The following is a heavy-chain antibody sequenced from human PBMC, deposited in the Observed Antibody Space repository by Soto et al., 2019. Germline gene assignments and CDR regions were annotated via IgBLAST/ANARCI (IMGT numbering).Heavy chain of an antibody. CDR3: ARYSGSYRAPYYYYGMDV. J-gene: IGHJ6*02. D-gene: IGHD1-26*01. CDR2: IIPIFGTA. Sequence: GASVKVSCKASGGTFSSYAISWVRQAPGQGLEWMGGIIPIFGTANYAQKFQGRVTITADESTSTAYMELSSLRSEDTAVYYCARYSGSYRAPYYYYGMDVWGQGTTVTVYS. CDR1: GGTFSSYA. V-gene: IGHV1-69*13.